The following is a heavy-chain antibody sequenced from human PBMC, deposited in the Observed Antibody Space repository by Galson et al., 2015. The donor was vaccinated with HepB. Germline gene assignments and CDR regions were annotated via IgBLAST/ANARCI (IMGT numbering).Heavy chain of an antibody. CDR2: IWYDGSNK. J-gene: IGHJ6*02. D-gene: IGHD1-26*01. CDR1: GFTFSSYG. CDR3: ARLLNRYYRMDV. V-gene: IGHV3-33*01. Sequence: SLRLSCAASGFTFSSYGMHWIRQAPGKGLEWVAVIWYDGSNKYYADSVKGRFTISRVNSKNTLYLKMNTLRAEDTAVYYCARLLNRYYRMDVWGQATPVTVS.